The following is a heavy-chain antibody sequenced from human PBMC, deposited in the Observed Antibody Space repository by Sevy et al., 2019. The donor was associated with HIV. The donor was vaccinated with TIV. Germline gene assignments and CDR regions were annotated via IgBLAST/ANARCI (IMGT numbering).Heavy chain of an antibody. CDR3: AKDGGYGQGYYYYMDV. CDR2: ISGSGGST. J-gene: IGHJ6*03. V-gene: IGHV3-23*01. Sequence: GGSLRLSCAASGFTFSSYAMSGVRQAPGKGLEWVSAISGSGGSTYYADSVKGRFTISRDNSKNTLYLQMNSLRAEDTAVYYCAKDGGYGQGYYYYMDVWGKGTTVTVSS. CDR1: GFTFSSYA. D-gene: IGHD5-12*01.